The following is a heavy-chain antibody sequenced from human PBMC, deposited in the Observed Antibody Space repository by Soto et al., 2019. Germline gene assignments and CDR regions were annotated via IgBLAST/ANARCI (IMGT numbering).Heavy chain of an antibody. J-gene: IGHJ4*02. CDR2: FDPEDGET. D-gene: IGHD3-10*01. CDR1: GYTLTELS. CDR3: ATALTMVRGVIITDFDY. V-gene: IGHV1-24*01. Sequence: ASVKVSFKVSGYTLTELSMHWVRQAPGKGLEWMGGFDPEDGETIYAQKFQGRVTMTEDTSTDTAYMELSSLRSEDTAVYYCATALTMVRGVIITDFDYWGQGTLVTVSS.